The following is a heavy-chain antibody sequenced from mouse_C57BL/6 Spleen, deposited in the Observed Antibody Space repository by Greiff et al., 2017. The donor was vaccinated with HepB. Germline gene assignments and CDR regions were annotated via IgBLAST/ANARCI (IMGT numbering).Heavy chain of an antibody. D-gene: IGHD4-1*01. Sequence: EVQLVESGGGLVQPGGSLKLSCAASGFTFSDYGMAWVRQAPRKGPEWVAFISNLAYSIYYADTVTGRFTISRENAKNTLYLDMSSLRSEDTAMYYCARSFGNYYAMDYWGQGTSVTVSS. CDR2: ISNLAYSI. CDR1: GFTFSDYG. J-gene: IGHJ4*01. CDR3: ARSFGNYYAMDY. V-gene: IGHV5-15*01.